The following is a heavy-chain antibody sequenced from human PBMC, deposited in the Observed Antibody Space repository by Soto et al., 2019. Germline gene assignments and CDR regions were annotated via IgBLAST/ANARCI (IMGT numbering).Heavy chain of an antibody. CDR3: ARDKVGSGSYYFDF. V-gene: IGHV3-21*01. D-gene: IGHD6-19*01. CDR1: GFTFSNYN. Sequence: GGSLRLSCVASGFTFSNYNMNWVRQAPGKGLEWVASISSSGSSIYYADSVKGRFTISRDNAKNSLYLQMNSLRAEDTAVYFCARDKVGSGSYYFDFWGQGTPVTVSS. J-gene: IGHJ4*02. CDR2: ISSSGSSI.